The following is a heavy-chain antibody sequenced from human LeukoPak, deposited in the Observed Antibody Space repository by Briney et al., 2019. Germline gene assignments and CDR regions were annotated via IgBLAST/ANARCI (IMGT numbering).Heavy chain of an antibody. J-gene: IGHJ4*02. CDR1: GGSISRYY. Sequence: SETLSLTCTVSGGSISRYYWSWIRQPAGKGLEWIGRIYTSGSTNYNASLKSRVSMSVDTSKNQFSLKLSTVTAADTAVFYCARENSGSYREFDYWGQGTLVTVSS. CDR2: IYTSGST. D-gene: IGHD1-26*01. CDR3: ARENSGSYREFDY. V-gene: IGHV4-4*07.